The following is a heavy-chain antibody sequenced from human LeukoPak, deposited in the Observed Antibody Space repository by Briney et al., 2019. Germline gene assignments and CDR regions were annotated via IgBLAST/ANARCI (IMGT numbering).Heavy chain of an antibody. D-gene: IGHD2-2*01. V-gene: IGHV3-30-3*01. CDR1: GFTFSSYA. J-gene: IGHJ6*02. CDR2: ISYDGSNK. Sequence: PGGSLRLSCAASGFTFSSYAMHWVRQAPGKGLEWVAVISYDGSNKYYADSVKGRFTISRDNSKNTLYLQMNSLRAEDTAVYYCARDRDCSSTSCYYYYGMDVWGQGTTVTVSS. CDR3: ARDRDCSSTSCYYYYGMDV.